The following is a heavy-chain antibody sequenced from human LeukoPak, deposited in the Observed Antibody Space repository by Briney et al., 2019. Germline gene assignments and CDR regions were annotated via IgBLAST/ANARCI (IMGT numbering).Heavy chain of an antibody. J-gene: IGHJ6*03. Sequence: ASVKVSCKASGYTFTGYYMHWVRQAPGQGLEWMGWISAYNGNTNYAQKLQGRVTMTTDTSTSTAYMELSRLRSDDTAVYYCASGYYYYYMDVWGKGTTVTVSS. CDR3: ASGYYYYYMDV. CDR1: GYTFTGYY. CDR2: ISAYNGNT. V-gene: IGHV1-18*04.